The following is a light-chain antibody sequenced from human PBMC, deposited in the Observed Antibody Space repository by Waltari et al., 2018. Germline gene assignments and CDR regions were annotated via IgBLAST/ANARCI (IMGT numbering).Light chain of an antibody. Sequence: QSALTQPRSVSGSPGQSVTISCTGTSSDVGGYNYVSWYQQHPGKAPKLMIYDGSKRPSGVPDRFSGSKSGNTASLTISGLQAEDEADYYCCSYAGSSYVFGTGTKVTVL. CDR1: SSDVGGYNY. CDR3: CSYAGSSYV. V-gene: IGLV2-11*01. CDR2: DGS. J-gene: IGLJ1*01.